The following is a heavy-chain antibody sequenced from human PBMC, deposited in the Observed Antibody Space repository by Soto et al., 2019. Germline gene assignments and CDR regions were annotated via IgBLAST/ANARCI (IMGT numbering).Heavy chain of an antibody. V-gene: IGHV1-69*12. D-gene: IGHD2-21*02. CDR2: IIPSFGTA. Sequence: QVQLVQSGAEVKKPGSSVKVSCKASGGTFSSYAISWVRQAPGQGLEWMGGIIPSFGTANYAQKFQGSVXIXAXXSTTTAYRELSILRCEDTAVYCCASVGNCRNWFDPWGQGTLVSVSS. J-gene: IGHJ5*02. CDR3: ASVGNCRNWFDP. CDR1: GGTFSSYA.